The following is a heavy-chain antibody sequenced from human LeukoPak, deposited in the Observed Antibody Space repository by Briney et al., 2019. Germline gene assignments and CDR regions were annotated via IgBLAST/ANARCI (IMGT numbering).Heavy chain of an antibody. Sequence: PSQTLSLTCTVSGGSISSGGYYWSWVRQPPGKGLEWIGYIYHDGSTYYNPSLKSRVTISVDRSKNQFSLKLSSVTAADTAVYYCARVPNDYTISGAFDIWGPGTMVTVSS. D-gene: IGHD4-11*01. CDR2: IYHDGST. V-gene: IGHV4-30-2*01. CDR3: ARVPNDYTISGAFDI. J-gene: IGHJ3*02. CDR1: GGSISSGGYY.